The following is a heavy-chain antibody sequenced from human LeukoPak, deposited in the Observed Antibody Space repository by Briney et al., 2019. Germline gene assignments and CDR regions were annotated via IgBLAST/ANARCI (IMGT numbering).Heavy chain of an antibody. J-gene: IGHJ5*02. D-gene: IGHD3-10*01. CDR3: ARGNIEDCYGSGSQNWFDP. CDR1: GYTFTSYD. V-gene: IGHV1-8*01. Sequence: GASVKVSCXASGYTFTSYDINWVRQATGQGLEWMGWMNPNSGNTGYAQKFQGRVTMTRNTSISTAYMELSSLRSEDTAVYYCARGNIEDCYGSGSQNWFDPWGQGTLVTVSS. CDR2: MNPNSGNT.